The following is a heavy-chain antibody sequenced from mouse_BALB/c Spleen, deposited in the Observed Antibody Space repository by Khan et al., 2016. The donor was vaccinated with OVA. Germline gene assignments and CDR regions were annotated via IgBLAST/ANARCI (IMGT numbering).Heavy chain of an antibody. J-gene: IGHJ3*01. CDR2: ISTGGHYT. Sequence: EVMLVESGGDLVKPGGSLKLSGAASGFTFSTYGMSWVRQTPDKRLEWVATISTGGHYTYYPDSVKGRFTISRDNAKNTLYLQMTSLKSEDTAMFYCARLAYYYDSEGFAYWGQGTLVTVSA. CDR3: ARLAYYYDSEGFAY. V-gene: IGHV5-6*01. CDR1: GFTFSTYG. D-gene: IGHD1-1*01.